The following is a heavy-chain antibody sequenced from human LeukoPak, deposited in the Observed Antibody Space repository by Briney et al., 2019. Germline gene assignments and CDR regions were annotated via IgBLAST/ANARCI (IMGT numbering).Heavy chain of an antibody. CDR2: ISAYNGNT. CDR1: GYTFTSYG. CDR3: ARGPPYVSGSPFFY. V-gene: IGHV1-18*01. J-gene: IGHJ4*02. D-gene: IGHD3-10*01. Sequence: GASVKVSCKASGYTFTSYGISWVRQAPGQGLEWMGWISAYNGNTNYAQKLQGRVTMTTDTSTSTAYMELRTLRSDDTAVYYCARGPPYVSGSPFFYWGQGTLVTVSS.